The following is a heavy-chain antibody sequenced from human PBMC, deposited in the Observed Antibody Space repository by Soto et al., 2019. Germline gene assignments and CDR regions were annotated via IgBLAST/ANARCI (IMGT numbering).Heavy chain of an antibody. CDR3: ARDGERDTGLNFYYYLHGMDA. J-gene: IGHJ6*02. V-gene: IGHV1-18*04. CDR2: ISPYNGTT. D-gene: IGHD1-1*01. Sequence: ASVKVSCKASGYTFTTYGISWVRQAPGQGLEWMGWISPYNGTTKYAEKFQGEMTMTTDTATSTAYMDLRSLRSDDTAVYYCARDGERDTGLNFYYYLHGMDAWGQGIRVTVSS. CDR1: GYTFTTYG.